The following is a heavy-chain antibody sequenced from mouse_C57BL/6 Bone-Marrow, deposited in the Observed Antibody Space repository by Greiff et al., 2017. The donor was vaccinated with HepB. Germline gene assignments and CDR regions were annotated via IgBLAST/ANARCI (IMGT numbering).Heavy chain of an antibody. Sequence: EVKLVESGGGLVKPGGSLKLSCAASGFTFSDYGMHWVRQAPEKGLEWVAYISSGSSTIYYADTVKVRFTISRDNAKNTLFLQMTSLRSEDTAMYYCARTVLLRTGFAYWGQGTLVTVSA. J-gene: IGHJ3*01. CDR2: ISSGSSTI. V-gene: IGHV5-17*01. CDR3: ARTVLLRTGFAY. CDR1: GFTFSDYG. D-gene: IGHD1-1*01.